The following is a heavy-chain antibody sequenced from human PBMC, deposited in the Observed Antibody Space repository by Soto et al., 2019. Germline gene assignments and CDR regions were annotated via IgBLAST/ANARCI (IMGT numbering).Heavy chain of an antibody. D-gene: IGHD3-9*01. J-gene: IGHJ6*02. CDR2: INHSGST. CDR3: ARGPLPKLQYFAWHYGMDI. Sequence: PSETLSLTCAVYGGSFSGYYWIWIRQPPGKGLEWIGEINHSGSTNYNPSLKSRVTISVDTPKNQLSLKLSSMTAADTAVYYCARGPLPKLQYFAWHYGMDIWGQGTTVTVS. CDR1: GGSFSGYY. V-gene: IGHV4-34*01.